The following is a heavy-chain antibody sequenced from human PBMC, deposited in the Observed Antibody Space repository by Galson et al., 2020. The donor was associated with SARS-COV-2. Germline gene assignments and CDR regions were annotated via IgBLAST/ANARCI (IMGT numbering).Heavy chain of an antibody. D-gene: IGHD6-13*01. CDR3: AKVSGGGSSSCY. V-gene: IGHV3-9*01. CDR1: GFTFDDYA. Sequence: TGGSLRLSCAASGFTFDDYAMHWVRQAPGKGLEWVSGISWNSGSIGYADSVKGRFTISRDNAKNSLYLQMNSLRAEDTALYYCAKVSGGGSSSCYWGQGTLVTVSS. J-gene: IGHJ4*02. CDR2: ISWNSGSI.